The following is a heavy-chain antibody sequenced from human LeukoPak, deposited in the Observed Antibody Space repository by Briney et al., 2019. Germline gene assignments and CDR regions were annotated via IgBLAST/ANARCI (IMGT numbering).Heavy chain of an antibody. CDR2: IIPILGIA. CDR3: ASLWFGEIRSAFDI. Sequence: SVKVSCKASGGTFSSYAISWVRQAPGQGLEWMGRIIPILGIANYAQKFQGRVTITADKSTSTAYMELSSLRSEDTAVYYCASLWFGEIRSAFDIWGQGTMVTVSS. D-gene: IGHD3-10*01. V-gene: IGHV1-69*04. CDR1: GGTFSSYA. J-gene: IGHJ3*02.